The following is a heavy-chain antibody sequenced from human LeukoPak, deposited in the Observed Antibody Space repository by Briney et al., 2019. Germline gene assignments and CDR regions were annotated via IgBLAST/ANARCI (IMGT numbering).Heavy chain of an antibody. V-gene: IGHV3-23*01. Sequence: GGSLRLSCAASGFTFSSYAMSWVRQAPGKGLEWVSAISGSGGSTYYADSVKGRFTISRDNSKNTLYLQMNSLRAEDTAMYYCAKDFGITGTGGAYFDYWGQGTLITVSS. D-gene: IGHD1-20*01. CDR1: GFTFSSYA. J-gene: IGHJ4*02. CDR2: ISGSGGST. CDR3: AKDFGITGTGGAYFDY.